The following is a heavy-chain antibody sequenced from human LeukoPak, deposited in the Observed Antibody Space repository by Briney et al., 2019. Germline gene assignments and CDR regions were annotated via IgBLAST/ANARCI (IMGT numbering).Heavy chain of an antibody. Sequence: SETLSLTCTVSGGSISSYYWSWIRQPPGKGLEWIGYIYYSGSTNYNPSLKSRVTISVDTSKNQFSLKLSSVTAADTAVYYCASLNYYGSGSYSFDPWGQGTLVTVSS. J-gene: IGHJ5*02. CDR3: ASLNYYGSGSYSFDP. D-gene: IGHD3-10*01. CDR2: IYYSGST. CDR1: GGSISSYY. V-gene: IGHV4-59*08.